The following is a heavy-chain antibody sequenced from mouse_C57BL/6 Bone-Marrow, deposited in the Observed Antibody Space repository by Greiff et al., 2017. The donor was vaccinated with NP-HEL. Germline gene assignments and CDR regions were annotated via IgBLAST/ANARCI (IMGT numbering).Heavy chain of an antibody. CDR3: TRQGYCDV. Sequence: VQLQQSGAELVRPGASVTLSCKASGYTFTDYEMHWVKQTPVHGLEWIGAIDPETGGTAYNQKFKGKAILTADKSSSTAYMELRSLTSEDSAVYYCTRQGYCDVWGTGTTVTVSS. V-gene: IGHV1-15*01. CDR2: IDPETGGT. CDR1: GYTFTDYE. J-gene: IGHJ1*03.